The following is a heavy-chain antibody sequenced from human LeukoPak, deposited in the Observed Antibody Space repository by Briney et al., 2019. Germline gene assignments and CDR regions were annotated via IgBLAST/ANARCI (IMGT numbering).Heavy chain of an antibody. CDR3: APYDILTGYPNWFDP. V-gene: IGHV1-69*04. J-gene: IGHJ5*02. Sequence: ASVKVSCKASGGTFSSYAISWVRQAPGQGLEWMERIIPILGIANYAQKFQGRVTITADKSTSTAYMELSSLRSEDTAVYYCAPYDILTGYPNWFDPWGQGTLVTVSS. D-gene: IGHD3-9*01. CDR2: IIPILGIA. CDR1: GGTFSSYA.